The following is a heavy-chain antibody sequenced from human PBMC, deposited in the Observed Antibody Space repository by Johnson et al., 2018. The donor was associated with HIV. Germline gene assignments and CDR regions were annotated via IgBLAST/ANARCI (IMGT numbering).Heavy chain of an antibody. CDR2: IWYDGSNK. CDR1: GFNFSTYG. J-gene: IGHJ3*02. V-gene: IGHV3-33*03. CDR3: AKVIAVAGTGAFDI. Sequence: QVQLVESGGGVVQPGRSLRLSCAASGFNFSTYGMHWVRQAPGKGLEWVAVIWYDGSNKYYTDAAKGRFTISRDKSKHSLYLQMNTVRAEDTAVYYCAKVIAVAGTGAFDIWGQGTMVTVSS. D-gene: IGHD6-19*01.